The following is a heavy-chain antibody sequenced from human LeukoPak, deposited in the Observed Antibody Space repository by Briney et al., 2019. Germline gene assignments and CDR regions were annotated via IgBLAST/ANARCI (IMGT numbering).Heavy chain of an antibody. Sequence: PGRSLRLSCAASGFTFDDYAMHWVRQAPGKGLEWVSGISWSSGSIGYADSVKGRFTISRDNAKNSLYLQMNSLRAEDTALYYCAKDGRIVGARGYYFDYWGQGTLVTVSS. CDR2: ISWSSGSI. V-gene: IGHV3-9*01. CDR1: GFTFDDYA. D-gene: IGHD1-26*01. CDR3: AKDGRIVGARGYYFDY. J-gene: IGHJ4*02.